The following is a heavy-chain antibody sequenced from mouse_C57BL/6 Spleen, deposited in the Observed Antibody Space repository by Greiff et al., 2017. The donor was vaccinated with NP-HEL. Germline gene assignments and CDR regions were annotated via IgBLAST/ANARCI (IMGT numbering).Heavy chain of an antibody. J-gene: IGHJ4*01. V-gene: IGHV1-82*01. CDR1: GYAFSSSW. Sequence: QVQLKQSGPELVKPGASVKISCKASGYAFSSSWMNWVKQRPGKGLEWIGRIYPGDGDTNYNGKFKGKATLTADKSSSTAYMQLSSLTSEDSAVYFCASRIYDGYYEAMDYWGQGTSVTVSS. CDR3: ASRIYDGYYEAMDY. D-gene: IGHD2-3*01. CDR2: IYPGDGDT.